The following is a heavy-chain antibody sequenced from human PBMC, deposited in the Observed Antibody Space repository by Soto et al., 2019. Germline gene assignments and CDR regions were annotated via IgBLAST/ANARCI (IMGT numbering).Heavy chain of an antibody. D-gene: IGHD3-3*01. CDR2: IIPILGIA. J-gene: IGHJ5*02. V-gene: IGHV1-69*02. CDR3: ASFDEPATIFGPNWFDP. Sequence: QVQLVQSGAEVKKPGSSVKVSCKASGGTFSSYTISWVRQAPGQGLEWMGRIIPILGIANYAQKFQGRVTITADKSTSTAYMELSSLRSEDTAVYYCASFDEPATIFGPNWFDPWGQGTLVTVSS. CDR1: GGTFSSYT.